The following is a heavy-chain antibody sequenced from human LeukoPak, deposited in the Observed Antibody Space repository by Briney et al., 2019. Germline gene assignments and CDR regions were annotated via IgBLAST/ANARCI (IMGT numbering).Heavy chain of an antibody. CDR2: IYYSGST. Sequence: PSKTLPLTCTVSGGSISSYYWSWIRQPPGKGLEWIGYIYYSGSTNYNPSLKSRVTISVDTSKNQFSLKLSSVTAADTAVYYCARGTPGALGDAFDIWGQGTMVTVSS. CDR1: GGSISSYY. D-gene: IGHD7-27*01. V-gene: IGHV4-59*01. CDR3: ARGTPGALGDAFDI. J-gene: IGHJ3*02.